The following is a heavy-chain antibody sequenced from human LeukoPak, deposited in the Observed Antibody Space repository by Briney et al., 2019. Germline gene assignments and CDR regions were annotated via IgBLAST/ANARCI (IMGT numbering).Heavy chain of an antibody. Sequence: ASVKVSCKASGYTFTAYYIHWVRQAPGQGLEWMGWFNPNSGGTNYAQEFQGRVTMTRDTSIPTAYMELSRLISDDTAVYYCARSRDDAFDIWGQGTMVTVSS. J-gene: IGHJ3*02. CDR2: FNPNSGGT. V-gene: IGHV1-2*02. CDR3: ARSRDDAFDI. CDR1: GYTFTAYY.